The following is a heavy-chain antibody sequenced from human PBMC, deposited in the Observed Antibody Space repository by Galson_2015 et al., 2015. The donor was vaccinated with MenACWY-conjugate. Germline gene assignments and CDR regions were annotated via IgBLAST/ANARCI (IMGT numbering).Heavy chain of an antibody. CDR3: ARDRRAAAAFRANWYFNL. D-gene: IGHD6-13*01. J-gene: IGHJ2*01. CDR1: GFTFSSNW. CDR2: MNQDGSEK. Sequence: SLRLSCAASGFTFSSNWMTWVRQAPGKGLEWVANMNQDGSEKYYVDSVKGRFTISRDNARDSVYLQLNNLRAEDTAVYYCARDRRAAAAFRANWYFNLWGRGTLVTVSS. V-gene: IGHV3-7*03.